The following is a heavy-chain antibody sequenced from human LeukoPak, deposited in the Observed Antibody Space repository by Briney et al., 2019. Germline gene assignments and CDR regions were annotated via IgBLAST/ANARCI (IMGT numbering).Heavy chain of an antibody. CDR2: ISFDGANK. CDR3: ARGRAGIAAAGFDY. J-gene: IGHJ4*02. Sequence: GGSLRLSCATSGFTFSMSSMHWVRLAPGKGLEWLAGISFDGANKFSGDSVKGRFSISRDNSNNTLYLQMNSLRLDDTAVYFCARGRAGIAAAGFDYWGQGTLVTVSS. CDR1: GFTFSMSS. D-gene: IGHD6-13*01. V-gene: IGHV3-30*04.